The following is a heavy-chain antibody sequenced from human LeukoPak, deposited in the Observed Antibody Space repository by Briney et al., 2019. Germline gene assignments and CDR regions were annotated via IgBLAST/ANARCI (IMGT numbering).Heavy chain of an antibody. V-gene: IGHV3-23*01. J-gene: IGHJ4*02. Sequence: PGGSLRLSCAASGFTFSSYATSWGREAPGRGLEWGSHISAGGGTPYSADSVQGRFTISRDNSKNTLYLQMYSLRAEDRAVYYCAKAESSGKQPFDGWGQGTLVTVSS. CDR2: ISAGGGTP. CDR1: GFTFSSYA. CDR3: AKAESSGKQPFDG. D-gene: IGHD3-10*01.